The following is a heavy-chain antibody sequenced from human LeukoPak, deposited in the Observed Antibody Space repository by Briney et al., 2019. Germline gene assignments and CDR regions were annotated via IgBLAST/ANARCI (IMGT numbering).Heavy chain of an antibody. CDR2: ISSSSYTI. D-gene: IGHD3-10*01. J-gene: IGHJ4*02. CDR3: AKLNYGQFDY. Sequence: GGSLRLSCAGSGFTFSSYSMNWVRQAPGKGLEWVSYISSSSYTIDYADSVKGRITISRDNAKNTLYLQINSLRAEDTAVYYCAKLNYGQFDYWGQGTLVTVSS. V-gene: IGHV3-48*01. CDR1: GFTFSSYS.